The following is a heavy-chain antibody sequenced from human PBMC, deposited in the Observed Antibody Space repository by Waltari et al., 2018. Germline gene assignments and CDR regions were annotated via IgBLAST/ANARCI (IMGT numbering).Heavy chain of an antibody. V-gene: IGHV3-74*01. CDR1: GFTFTSHW. CDR3: VRGYGGDVY. CDR2: LNYDGSST. Sequence: AASGFTFTSHWMHWVRQGPGKGLEWVSRLNYDGSSTYYADFVKGRFTISRDNAKNTLYLQMNSLRAEDTGVYYCVRGYGGDVYWGQGTLVTVSS. D-gene: IGHD2-21*02. J-gene: IGHJ4*02.